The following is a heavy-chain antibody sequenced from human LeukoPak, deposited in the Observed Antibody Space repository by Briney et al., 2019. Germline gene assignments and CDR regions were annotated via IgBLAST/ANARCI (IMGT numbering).Heavy chain of an antibody. V-gene: IGHV3-9*01. Sequence: TGGSLRLSCAASGFMFRSSSMSWVRQAPGKGLEWVSGISWNSGSIGYADSVKGRFTISRDNAKNSLYLQMNSLRAEDTALYYCAKDRRMEYTSSSGNWFDPWGQGTPVTVSS. CDR3: AKDRRMEYTSSSGNWFDP. J-gene: IGHJ5*02. CDR2: ISWNSGSI. D-gene: IGHD6-6*01. CDR1: GFMFRSSS.